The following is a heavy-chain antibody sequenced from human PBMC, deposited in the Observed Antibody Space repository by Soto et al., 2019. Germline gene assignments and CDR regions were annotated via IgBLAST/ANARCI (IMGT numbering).Heavy chain of an antibody. V-gene: IGHV4-39*01. CDR2: VFYTGFT. D-gene: IGHD1-20*01. Sequence: SETLSLTCAVSGASISGSYYYWAWLRQSPGKGPEWIGSVFYTGFTSYNPSLESRVSVSVDTLKSQFSLKLSAVTAADTAVYYCATSQKGYNWNYFDHWGQGALVTVSS. CDR3: ATSQKGYNWNYFDH. CDR1: GASISGSYYY. J-gene: IGHJ4*02.